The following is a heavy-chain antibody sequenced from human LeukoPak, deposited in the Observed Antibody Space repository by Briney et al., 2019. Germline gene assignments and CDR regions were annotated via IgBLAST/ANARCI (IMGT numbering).Heavy chain of an antibody. Sequence: SSETLSLTCTVSGGSISSGGYYWSWIRQPPGKGLEWVGYIHHSGSTYYNPSLKSRVTISVDRSKNQFSLKLSSVTAADTAVYYCARSDTAHLDYWGQGTLVTVSS. J-gene: IGHJ4*02. D-gene: IGHD5-18*01. CDR3: ARSDTAHLDY. V-gene: IGHV4-30-2*01. CDR2: IHHSGST. CDR1: GGSISSGGYY.